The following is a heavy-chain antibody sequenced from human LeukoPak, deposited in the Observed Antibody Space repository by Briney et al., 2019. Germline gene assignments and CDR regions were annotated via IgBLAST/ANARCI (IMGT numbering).Heavy chain of an antibody. V-gene: IGHV1-18*01. J-gene: IGHJ3*02. CDR3: AREGFHAGTHAFDI. D-gene: IGHD1-1*01. CDR2: ISAYNGNT. Sequence: ASVKVSCKASGYTFTSYAMHWVRQAPGQGLEWMGWISAYNGNTNYAQKLQGRVTMTTDTSTSTAYMELKSLRSEDTAVYYCAREGFHAGTHAFDIWGQGTMVTVSS. CDR1: GYTFTSYA.